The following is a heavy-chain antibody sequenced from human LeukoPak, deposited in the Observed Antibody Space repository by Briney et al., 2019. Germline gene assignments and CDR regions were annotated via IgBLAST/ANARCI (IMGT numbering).Heavy chain of an antibody. CDR2: IYYSGSS. CDR3: ARDVAGKFDS. Sequence: PSETLSLTCTVSGGSFSPYYWSWIRQPPGKGLEWLGFIYYSGSSTSNPSLKSRLTISLDTSKNQFSLRLSSVTAADTALYYCARDVAGKFDSWGQGTLVTVSS. CDR1: GGSFSPYY. D-gene: IGHD1-14*01. V-gene: IGHV4-59*01. J-gene: IGHJ4*02.